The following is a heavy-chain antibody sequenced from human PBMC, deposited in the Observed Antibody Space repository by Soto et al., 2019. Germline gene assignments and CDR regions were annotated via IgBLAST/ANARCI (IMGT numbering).Heavy chain of an antibody. V-gene: IGHV3-11*01. CDR2: ISGSGTTL. D-gene: IGHD3-22*01. CDR1: AFTFSDYY. J-gene: IGHJ3*01. CDR3: ARAHYDGTGYYSDAFDV. Sequence: GGSLRLSCAASAFTFSDYYMSLIRQAPGKGLEWGSYISGSGTTLYYADSVKGRFTIYRDNAKNSLYLQMNSLRAEDTAVYYCARAHYDGTGYYSDAFDVWGQGTMVTVSS.